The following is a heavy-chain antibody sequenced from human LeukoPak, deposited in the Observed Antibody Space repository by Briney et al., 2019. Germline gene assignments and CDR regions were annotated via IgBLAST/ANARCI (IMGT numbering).Heavy chain of an antibody. CDR2: ITASGDLT. Sequence: GGSLRLSCAASGFSLNNYGMSWVRQAPGKGLDWVSVITASGDLTQYADSVKGRFTISRDTSKNTLYLHMNSLRADDTAVYYCARDSGCSSTSCYGDYYYYGMDVWGQGTTVTVSS. V-gene: IGHV3-23*01. D-gene: IGHD2-2*01. J-gene: IGHJ6*02. CDR3: ARDSGCSSTSCYGDYYYYGMDV. CDR1: GFSLNNYG.